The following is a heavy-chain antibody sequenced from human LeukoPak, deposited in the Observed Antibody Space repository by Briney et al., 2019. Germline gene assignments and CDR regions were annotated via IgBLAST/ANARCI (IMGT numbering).Heavy chain of an antibody. V-gene: IGHV3-48*01. J-gene: IGHJ4*02. CDR1: GFTFSSYS. Sequence: PGGSLRLSCAASGFTFSSYSMNWVRQAPGKGLEWVSYISSSSSTIYYADSVKGRFTISRDNAKNSLYLQMNSLRAEDTAVYYCARDGGQKGFDYWGQGTLVTVSS. CDR3: ARDGGQKGFDY. CDR2: ISSSSSTI. D-gene: IGHD3-16*01.